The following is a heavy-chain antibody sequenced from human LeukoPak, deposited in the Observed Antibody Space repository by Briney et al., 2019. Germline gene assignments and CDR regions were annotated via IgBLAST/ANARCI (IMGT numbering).Heavy chain of an antibody. CDR2: INPNSGGT. J-gene: IGHJ4*02. V-gene: IGHV1-2*02. CDR3: AKAMVRGVYYFDY. CDR1: GHTFTGYY. Sequence: GASVKVSCKASGHTFTGYYMHWVRQAPGQGLEWMGWINPNSGGTNYAQKFQGRVTMTRDTSISTAYMELSRLRSDDTAVYYCAKAMVRGVYYFDYWGQGTLVTVSS. D-gene: IGHD3-10*01.